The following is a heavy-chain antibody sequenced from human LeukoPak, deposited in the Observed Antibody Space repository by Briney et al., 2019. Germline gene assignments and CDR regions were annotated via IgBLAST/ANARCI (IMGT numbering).Heavy chain of an antibody. CDR3: TNIGFDLEQIDT. CDR1: GFTFSSYA. V-gene: IGHV3-64D*09. J-gene: IGHJ5*02. D-gene: IGHD3-9*01. Sequence: GGSLRLSCSASGFTFSSYAMHWVRQAPGKGLEYVSAISSNGGSTYYADSVKGRFTISRDNSKNTLYLQMSSLRAEDTAVYYCTNIGFDLEQIDTWGPGNLLTVSS. CDR2: ISSNGGST.